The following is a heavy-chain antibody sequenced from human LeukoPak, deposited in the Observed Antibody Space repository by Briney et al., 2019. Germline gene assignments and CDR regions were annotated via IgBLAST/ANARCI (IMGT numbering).Heavy chain of an antibody. Sequence: PGGSLRLSCAASGFTFSSYGMHWVRQAPGKGLEWVAVISYDGSNKYYADSVEGRFTISRDNSKNTLYLQMNSLRAEDTAVYYCAKDRNNYGSGSWGGVWGKGTTVTIS. D-gene: IGHD3-10*01. J-gene: IGHJ6*03. CDR3: AKDRNNYGSGSWGGV. V-gene: IGHV3-30*18. CDR2: ISYDGSNK. CDR1: GFTFSSYG.